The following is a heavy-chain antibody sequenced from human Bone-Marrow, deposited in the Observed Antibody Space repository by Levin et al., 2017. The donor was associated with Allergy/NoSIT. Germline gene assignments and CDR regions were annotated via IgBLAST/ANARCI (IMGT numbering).Heavy chain of an antibody. V-gene: IGHV5-51*01. D-gene: IGHD6-19*01. J-gene: IGHJ4*02. CDR2: IYPGDSDT. Sequence: TGGSLRLSCKGSGYSFTSYWIGWVRQMPGKGLEWMGIIYPGDSDTRYSPSFQGQVTISADKSISTAYLQWSSLKASDTAMYYCARPKAVAGFISYSDYWGQGTLVTVSS. CDR1: GYSFTSYW. CDR3: ARPKAVAGFISYSDY.